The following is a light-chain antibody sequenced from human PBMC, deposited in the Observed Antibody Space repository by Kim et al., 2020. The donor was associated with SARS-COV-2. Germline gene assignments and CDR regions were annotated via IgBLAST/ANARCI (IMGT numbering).Light chain of an antibody. CDR3: NSYAGSDNWV. V-gene: IGLV2-8*01. Sequence: GQSVTSPGTGTRSDVGNYNYDPWYQQHPGTAPKLMIYEVNKRPSGVPDRFSGSKSGNTASLTVSGLQAEDEADYYCNSYAGSDNWVFGGGTQLTVL. CDR2: EVN. J-gene: IGLJ3*02. CDR1: RSDVGNYNY.